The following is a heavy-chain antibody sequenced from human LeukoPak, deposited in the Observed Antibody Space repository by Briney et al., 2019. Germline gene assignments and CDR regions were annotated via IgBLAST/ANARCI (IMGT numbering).Heavy chain of an antibody. CDR1: GYTFTGYY. CDR2: INPNSGGT. Sequence: GASVKVSCKASGYTFTGYYMHWVRQAPGQGLEWMGRINPNSGGTNYAQKFQGRVTMTRDTSISTACMELSRLRSDDTAVYYCARDLGITMVRGVIITRDYWGQGTLVTVSS. D-gene: IGHD3-10*01. CDR3: ARDLGITMVRGVIITRDY. V-gene: IGHV1-2*06. J-gene: IGHJ4*02.